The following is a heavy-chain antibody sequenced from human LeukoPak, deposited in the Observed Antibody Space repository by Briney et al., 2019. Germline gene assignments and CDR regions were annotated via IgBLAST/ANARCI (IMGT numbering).Heavy chain of an antibody. V-gene: IGHV1-18*01. CDR2: ISAYNGDT. J-gene: IGHJ4*02. D-gene: IGHD1-7*01. CDR3: ARDGGGGELGDY. CDR1: GYTFTNYG. Sequence: GASVKVSFKASGYTFTNYGLSWVRQAPGQGLEWMGWISAYNGDTYYAQRFHGRVTMTTDTSTSTAYMELSRLRSDDTAVYYCARDGGGGELGDYWGQGTLVTVSS.